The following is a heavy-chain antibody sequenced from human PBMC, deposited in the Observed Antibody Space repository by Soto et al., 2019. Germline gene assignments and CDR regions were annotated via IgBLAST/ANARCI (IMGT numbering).Heavy chain of an antibody. V-gene: IGHV1-18*01. CDR2: ISAYNGNT. CDR3: ARDTVVVTAIPGFDP. Sequence: GASVKVSCKASGYTFTSYGISWVRQAPGQGLEWMGWISAYNGNTNYAQKLQGRVTMTTDTSTSTAYMELRSLRSDDTAVYYCARDTVVVTAIPGFDPWGQGTLVTVSS. J-gene: IGHJ5*02. D-gene: IGHD2-21*02. CDR1: GYTFTSYG.